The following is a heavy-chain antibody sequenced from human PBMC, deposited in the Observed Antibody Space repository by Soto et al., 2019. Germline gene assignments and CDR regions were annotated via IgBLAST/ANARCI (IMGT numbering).Heavy chain of an antibody. Sequence: SVKVSCKASGGTFSSYTISWVRQAPGQGLEWMGRIIPILGIANYAQKFQGRVTITADKSTSTAYMELSSLSSEDTAVYYCARDRVGYPADYWGQGTLVTVSS. CDR3: ARDRVGYPADY. CDR1: GGTFSSYT. D-gene: IGHD6-13*01. CDR2: IIPILGIA. J-gene: IGHJ4*02. V-gene: IGHV1-69*04.